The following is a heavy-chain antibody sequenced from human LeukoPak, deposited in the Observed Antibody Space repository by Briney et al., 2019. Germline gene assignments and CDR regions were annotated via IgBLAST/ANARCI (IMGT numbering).Heavy chain of an antibody. CDR2: IYYSGST. Sequence: SETPSLTCTVSGGSLSSSSYYWGWIRQPPGKGLEWIGSIYYSGSTYYDPSLKSRVTISVDTSNNQFSLQLSSLTAADTAVYYCARHEYWFDPWGQGTLVTVSS. CDR3: ARHEYWFDP. J-gene: IGHJ5*02. CDR1: GGSLSSSSYY. V-gene: IGHV4-39*01.